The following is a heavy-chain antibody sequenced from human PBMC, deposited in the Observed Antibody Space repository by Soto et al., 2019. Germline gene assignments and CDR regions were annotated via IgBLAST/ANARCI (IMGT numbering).Heavy chain of an antibody. CDR3: ARRRIYNGYDS. V-gene: IGHV2-5*02. CDR1: GFSLTTSGVG. J-gene: IGHJ1*01. D-gene: IGHD5-12*01. CDR2: IYWDDDQ. Sequence: QITLKESGPTQVKPTQTLTLTCTFSGFSLTTSGVGVGWIRQPPGKALEWLAVIYWDDDQRYSPSLKNRLTITKDTSKTQVVLAMTDMDPVDTGTYFCARRRIYNGYDSWGQGTLVTVSS.